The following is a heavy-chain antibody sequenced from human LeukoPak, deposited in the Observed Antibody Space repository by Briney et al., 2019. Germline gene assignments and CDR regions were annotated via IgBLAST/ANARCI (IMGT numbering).Heavy chain of an antibody. CDR2: ISGSGGST. CDR1: GFTFSSYA. J-gene: IGHJ4*02. D-gene: IGHD3-10*01. Sequence: SGGSLRLSCAASGFTFSSYAMSWVRQAPGKGLEWVSAISGSGGSTYYADSVKGRFTISRDNSKNTLYLQMNSLRAEDTAVYYCAKARLLWFGEFDYWGQGTLVTVSS. CDR3: AKARLLWFGEFDY. V-gene: IGHV3-23*01.